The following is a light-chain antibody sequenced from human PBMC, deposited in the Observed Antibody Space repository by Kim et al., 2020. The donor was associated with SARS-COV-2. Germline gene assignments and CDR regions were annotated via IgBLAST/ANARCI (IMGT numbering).Light chain of an antibody. J-gene: IGKJ5*01. CDR1: QSISTY. V-gene: IGKV1-39*01. CDR2: TAS. CDR3: QQSYDVPIT. Sequence: DIQVTQSPSSLSASVGDRVTITCRASQSISTYSHWYQQKPGKVPKLLINTASSLQSGVPSRFSGSGSGTDFTLTISSLQPEDFATYYCQQSYDVPITFGQGTRLEIK.